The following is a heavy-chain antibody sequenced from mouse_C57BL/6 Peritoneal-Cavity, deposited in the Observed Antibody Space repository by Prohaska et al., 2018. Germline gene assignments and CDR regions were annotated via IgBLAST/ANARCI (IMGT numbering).Heavy chain of an antibody. CDR3: TKGSTHSTWAY. V-gene: IGHV1-50*01. CDR2: IDPSDSYT. D-gene: IGHD5-5*01. CDR1: GYTFTSYW. Sequence: VQLQQPGAELVKPGASVKLSCKASGYTFTSYWMQWVKQRPGQGLEWIGEIDPSDSYTNYNQKIKDKATWTVDTSSSTPYMQLSSLTSEDPALYCCTKGSTHSTWAYWCRGTLFSV. J-gene: IGHJ3*01.